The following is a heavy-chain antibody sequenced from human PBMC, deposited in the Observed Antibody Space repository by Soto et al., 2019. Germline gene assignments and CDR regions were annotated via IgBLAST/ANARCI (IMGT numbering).Heavy chain of an antibody. D-gene: IGHD2-2*02. CDR1: GFTFSSYG. Sequence: PGGSLRLSCAASGFTFSSYGMHWVRQAPGKGLEWVAVISYDGSNKYYADSVKGRFTISRDNSKNTLYLQMNSLRAEDTAVYYCAKDFSPSRECSSTSCYTNYYYGMDVWGQGTTVTVPS. CDR2: ISYDGSNK. V-gene: IGHV3-30*18. CDR3: AKDFSPSRECSSTSCYTNYYYGMDV. J-gene: IGHJ6*02.